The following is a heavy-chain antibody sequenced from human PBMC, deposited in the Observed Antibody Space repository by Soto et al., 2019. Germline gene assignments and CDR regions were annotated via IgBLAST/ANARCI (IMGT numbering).Heavy chain of an antibody. V-gene: IGHV4-34*01. J-gene: IGHJ5*02. CDR3: ARGWSGLVIIRFDP. CDR1: GGSFRGYY. CDR2: VNHSGST. D-gene: IGHD3-9*01. Sequence: QVQLQQWGAGLLKPSETLSLTCAVYGGSFRGYYWSWIRQPPGKGLEWIGEVNHSGSTNYNPSLKSRVTISVDTSKNQFSLKLSSVTAADTAVYYCARGWSGLVIIRFDPWGQGTLVTVSS.